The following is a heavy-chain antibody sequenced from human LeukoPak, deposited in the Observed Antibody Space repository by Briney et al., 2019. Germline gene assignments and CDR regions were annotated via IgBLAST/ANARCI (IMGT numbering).Heavy chain of an antibody. CDR3: ARGSRELLAFGY. Sequence: GGSLRLSCAASGFTFSSYSMNWVRQAPGKGLEWVSSISSSSSYIYYADSVKGRFTISRDNAKNSLYLQMNSLRAEDTAVYYCARGSRELLAFGYWGQGTLVTVSS. V-gene: IGHV3-21*01. J-gene: IGHJ4*02. CDR1: GFTFSSYS. D-gene: IGHD1-26*01. CDR2: ISSSSSYI.